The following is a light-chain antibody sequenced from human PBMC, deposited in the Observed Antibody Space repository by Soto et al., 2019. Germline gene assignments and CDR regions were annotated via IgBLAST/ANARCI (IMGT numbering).Light chain of an antibody. V-gene: IGKV3-20*01. CDR3: QQYGSAPLT. CDR1: QRVSSNY. J-gene: IGKJ4*01. CDR2: GAS. Sequence: EIVLTQSPGTLSLSPGERATLSCRASQRVSSNYLAWYQQKPGQAPRLLIYGASSRATGIPDRFSGSGAGTDFNLTISRLEPEDFAVYYCQQYGSAPLTFGGGTKVEVK.